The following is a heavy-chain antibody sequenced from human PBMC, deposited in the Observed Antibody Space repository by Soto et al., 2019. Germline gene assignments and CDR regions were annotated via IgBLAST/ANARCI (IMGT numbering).Heavy chain of an antibody. CDR3: ARDVEYQLLQGYYYYYMDV. J-gene: IGHJ6*03. CDR1: GFTFSSYS. Sequence: GGSLRLSCAASGFTFSSYSMNWVRQAPGKGLEWVSSISSSSSYIYYADSVKGRFTISRDNAKNSLYLQMNSLRAEDTAVYYCARDVEYQLLQGYYYYYMDVWGKGTTVTVSS. CDR2: ISSSSSYI. D-gene: IGHD2-2*01. V-gene: IGHV3-21*01.